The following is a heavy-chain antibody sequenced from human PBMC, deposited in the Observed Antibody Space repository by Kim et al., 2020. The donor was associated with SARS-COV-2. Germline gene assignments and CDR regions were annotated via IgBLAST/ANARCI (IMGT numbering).Heavy chain of an antibody. Sequence: ADSVKGRFTTSRDNSKNTLYLQMNSLRAEDTAVYYCAKDLEGGGHDAFDIWGQGTMVTVSS. CDR3: AKDLEGGGHDAFDI. D-gene: IGHD3-16*01. J-gene: IGHJ3*02. V-gene: IGHV3-23*01.